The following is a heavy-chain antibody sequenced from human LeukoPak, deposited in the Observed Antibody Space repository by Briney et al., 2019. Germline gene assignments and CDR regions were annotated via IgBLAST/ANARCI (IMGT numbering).Heavy chain of an antibody. J-gene: IGHJ3*02. CDR2: IYYSGST. CDR3: ARDGGSGSYRKWSAFDI. CDR1: GGSIISYY. D-gene: IGHD3-10*01. Sequence: SETLSLTCTVCGGSIISYYLSWIRQPPGKGLEWIGYIYYSGSTNYNPSLKSRVTISVDTSKNQFSLKLSSVTAADTAVYYCARDGGSGSYRKWSAFDIWGQGTMVTVAS. V-gene: IGHV4-59*01.